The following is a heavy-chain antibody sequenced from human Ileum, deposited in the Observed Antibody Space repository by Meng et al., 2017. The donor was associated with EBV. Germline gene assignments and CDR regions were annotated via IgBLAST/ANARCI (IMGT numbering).Heavy chain of an antibody. CDR3: ARSSPIVRGLDY. J-gene: IGHJ4*02. Sequence: LQATGQGRGDLSGTLSLPCAVSVDSVSGSDWWSWVRQPPGKGLEWIGEVYHDGATNYHPSLKSRVTISLDKSKNEVNLHLNSLTAADTAVYFCARSSPIVRGLDYWGQGTLVTVSS. CDR1: VDSVSGSDW. V-gene: IGHV4-4*02. D-gene: IGHD3-10*01. CDR2: VYHDGAT.